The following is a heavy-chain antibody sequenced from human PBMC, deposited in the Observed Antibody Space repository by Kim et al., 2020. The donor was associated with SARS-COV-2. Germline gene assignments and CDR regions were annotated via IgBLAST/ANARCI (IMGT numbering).Heavy chain of an antibody. V-gene: IGHV3-30*02. CDR3: AKLGIVVVPAAEAFDP. Sequence: SVKGRITISRDNSKNTLYLTMNSLRAEDTAVYYCAKLGIVVVPAAEAFDPWGQGTLVTVSS. J-gene: IGHJ5*02. D-gene: IGHD2-2*01.